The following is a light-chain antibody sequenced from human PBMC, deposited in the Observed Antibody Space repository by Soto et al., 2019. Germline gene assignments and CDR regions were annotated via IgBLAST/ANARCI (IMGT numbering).Light chain of an antibody. V-gene: IGLV2-14*03. CDR1: SSDVGAYNF. Sequence: QSVLTQPASVSGSPGQPITISCTGTSSDVGAYNFVSWHQQHPGKAPKLMIYNVYDRPSGISYRFSGSKSGNTASLTISGLQGEDEADYYCSAYTVSRTYVFGTGTKGTVL. CDR3: SAYTVSRTYV. CDR2: NVY. J-gene: IGLJ1*01.